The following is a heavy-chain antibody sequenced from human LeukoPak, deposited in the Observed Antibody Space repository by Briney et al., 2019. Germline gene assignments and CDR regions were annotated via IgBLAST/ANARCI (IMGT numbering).Heavy chain of an antibody. CDR3: ARGNFYSGSGSSPLDY. V-gene: IGHV3-30*04. CDR1: GFTFSSYA. CDR2: ISYDGSNK. Sequence: SGGSLRLSCAASGFTFSSYAMHWVRQAPGKGLEWVAVISYDGSNKYYADSVKGRFTISRDNARDTLFLQMNSLGAEDSAVYYCARGNFYSGSGSSPLDYWGQGTLVTVSS. J-gene: IGHJ4*02. D-gene: IGHD3-10*01.